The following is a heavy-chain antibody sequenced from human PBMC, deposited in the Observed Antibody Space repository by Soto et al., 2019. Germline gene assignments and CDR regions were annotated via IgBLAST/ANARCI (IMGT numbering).Heavy chain of an antibody. Sequence: QLGGSLRLSCAASGFTFSSYSMNWVRQAPGKGLEWVSYISSSSSTIYYADSVKGRFTISRDNAKNSLYLQMNSLRDEDTAVYYCARVHRLSPSYYYDSSGYAFDIWGQGTMVTVSS. CDR3: ARVHRLSPSYYYDSSGYAFDI. D-gene: IGHD3-22*01. CDR1: GFTFSSYS. J-gene: IGHJ3*02. CDR2: ISSSSSTI. V-gene: IGHV3-48*02.